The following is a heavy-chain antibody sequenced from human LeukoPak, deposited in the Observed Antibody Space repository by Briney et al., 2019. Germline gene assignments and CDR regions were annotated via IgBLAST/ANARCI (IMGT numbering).Heavy chain of an antibody. J-gene: IGHJ3*02. CDR1: GFTFGTYG. D-gene: IGHD6-13*01. Sequence: NPGGSLRLSCAASGFTFGTYGIHWVRQAPGKGLEWVALISYDGSNEYYGDSVKGRFTISRDNSKNTLYLQMNSLRAEDTAVYYCARDGVYSSSQDAFDIWGQGTMVTVSS. V-gene: IGHV3-30*03. CDR3: ARDGVYSSSQDAFDI. CDR2: ISYDGSNE.